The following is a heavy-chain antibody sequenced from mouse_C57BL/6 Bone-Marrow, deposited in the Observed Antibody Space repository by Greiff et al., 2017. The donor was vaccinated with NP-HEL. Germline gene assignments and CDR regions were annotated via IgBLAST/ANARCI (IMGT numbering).Heavy chain of an antibody. V-gene: IGHV3-6*01. CDR3: ARVRTGRAYYFDY. J-gene: IGHJ2*01. D-gene: IGHD4-1*01. CDR1: GYSITSGYY. CDR2: LSYDGSN. Sequence: ESGPGLVKPSQSLSLTCSVTGYSITSGYYWNWIRQFPGNKLEWMGYLSYDGSNNYNPSLKNRISITRDTSKNQFFLKLNSVTTEDTATYYCARVRTGRAYYFDYWGQGTTLTVSS.